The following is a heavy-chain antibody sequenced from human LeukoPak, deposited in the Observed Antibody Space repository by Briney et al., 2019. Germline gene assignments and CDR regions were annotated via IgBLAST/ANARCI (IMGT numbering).Heavy chain of an antibody. D-gene: IGHD2-2*01. CDR1: GGSFSGYY. J-gene: IGHJ4*02. Sequence: SETLSLTCAVYGGSFSGYYWSWIRQPPGKGLEWIGEINHSGSTNYNPSLKSRVTISVDTSENQSSLKLSSVTAADTAVYYCARIGVVPAARDYWGQGTLVTVSS. CDR3: ARIGVVPAARDY. V-gene: IGHV4-34*01. CDR2: INHSGST.